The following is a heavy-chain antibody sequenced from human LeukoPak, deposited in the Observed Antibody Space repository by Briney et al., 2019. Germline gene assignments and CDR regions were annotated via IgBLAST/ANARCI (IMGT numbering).Heavy chain of an antibody. CDR2: FDPEDGET. D-gene: IGHD2-8*01. CDR3: ATVGGYCTNGVCKVSFDC. J-gene: IGHJ4*02. Sequence: ASVKVSCKVSGYTLTELSMHWVRQAPGKGLEWRGGFDPEDGETIYTQKFQGRVTMTEDTSTDTDYMELSSLRSEDTAVYYCATVGGYCTNGVCKVSFDCWGQGRLLTVYS. V-gene: IGHV1-24*01. CDR1: GYTLTELS.